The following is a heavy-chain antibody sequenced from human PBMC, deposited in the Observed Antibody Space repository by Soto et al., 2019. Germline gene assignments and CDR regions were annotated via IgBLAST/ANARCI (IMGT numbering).Heavy chain of an antibody. CDR2: IYYSGGT. Sequence: QMQLQESGPELVKPSQTLSLICTVSGYSMTSGGYYWSWIRHLPGKGLEWIGHIYYSGGTQFNPSLKSRVSMSVDTSKNQFSLRLSSVTAADTAVYYCATLLGSHQHYYFGIDVWGQGTTVTVSS. D-gene: IGHD2-2*01. CDR1: GYSMTSGGYY. J-gene: IGHJ6*02. CDR3: ATLLGSHQHYYFGIDV. V-gene: IGHV4-31*03.